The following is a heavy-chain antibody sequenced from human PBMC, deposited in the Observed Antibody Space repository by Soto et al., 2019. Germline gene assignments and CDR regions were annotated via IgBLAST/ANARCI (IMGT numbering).Heavy chain of an antibody. Sequence: EVQLVESGGGLVQPGRSLRLSCAVSGFTLDDYAMHWVRQAPGKGLEWVSGIIWDSGGIDYADSVKDRFTISRDNAKKSLYLQMNSLRPEDTALYYCASGVGAFDIWGQGTIVTVSS. CDR3: ASGVGAFDI. CDR2: IIWDSGGI. CDR1: GFTLDDYA. V-gene: IGHV3-9*01. D-gene: IGHD1-26*01. J-gene: IGHJ3*02.